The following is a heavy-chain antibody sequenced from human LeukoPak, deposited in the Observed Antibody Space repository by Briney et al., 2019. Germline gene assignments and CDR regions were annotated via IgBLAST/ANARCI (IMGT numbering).Heavy chain of an antibody. V-gene: IGHV4-34*01. CDR2: INHSGST. CDR1: GGSFSGYY. D-gene: IGHD3-3*01. CDR3: AGGRTIFGVVIKYYFDY. J-gene: IGHJ4*02. Sequence: SETLSLTCAVYGGSFSGYYWSWIRQPPGKGLEWIGEINHSGSTNYNPSLKSRVTISVDTSKNQFSLKLSSVTAADTAVYYCAGGRTIFGVVIKYYFDYWGQGTLVTVSS.